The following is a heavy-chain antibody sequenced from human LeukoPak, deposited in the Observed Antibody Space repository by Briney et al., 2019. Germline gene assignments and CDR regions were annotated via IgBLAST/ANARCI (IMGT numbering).Heavy chain of an antibody. J-gene: IGHJ4*02. CDR2: IYSGGST. CDR1: GFTVSSNY. D-gene: IGHD3-9*01. V-gene: IGHV3-66*02. Sequence: GGSLRLSCAASGFTVSSNYMSWVRQAPGKGLEWVSVIYSGGSTYYADSVKGRFTISRDNSKNTLYLQMNSLRAEDTAVYYCATHDTYDILTFFSRPLGYWGQGTLVTVSS. CDR3: ATHDTYDILTFFSRPLGY.